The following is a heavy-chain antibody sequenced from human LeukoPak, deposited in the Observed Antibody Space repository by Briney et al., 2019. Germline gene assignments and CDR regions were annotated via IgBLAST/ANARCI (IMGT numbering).Heavy chain of an antibody. D-gene: IGHD2-15*01. Sequence: SETLSLTCTVSGGSISSYYWSWIRQPAGKGLEWIGRIYTSGSTNYNPSLKSRVTMSVDTSKNQLSLKLSSVTAADTAVYYCAREVDCSGGSCYSHYYYMDVWGKGTTVTVSS. J-gene: IGHJ6*03. V-gene: IGHV4-4*07. CDR2: IYTSGST. CDR3: AREVDCSGGSCYSHYYYMDV. CDR1: GGSISSYY.